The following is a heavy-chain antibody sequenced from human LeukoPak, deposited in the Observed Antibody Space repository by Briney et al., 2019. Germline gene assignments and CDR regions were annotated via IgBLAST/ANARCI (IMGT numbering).Heavy chain of an antibody. Sequence: SETLSLTCAVYGGSFSGYYWSWIRQPPGKGLEWIGYIYYSGSTYYNPSLKSRVTISVDTSKNQFSLKLSSVTAADTAVYYCGANDFWSGYFLDYWGQGTLVTVSS. J-gene: IGHJ4*02. V-gene: IGHV4-59*06. CDR3: GANDFWSGYFLDY. CDR2: IYYSGST. CDR1: GGSFSGYY. D-gene: IGHD3-3*01.